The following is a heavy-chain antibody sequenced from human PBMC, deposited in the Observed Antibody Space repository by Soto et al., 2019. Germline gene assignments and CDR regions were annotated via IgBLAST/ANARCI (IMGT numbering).Heavy chain of an antibody. D-gene: IGHD1-26*01. CDR1: GYTFTSYA. CDR2: INAGNGNT. Sequence: QVQLVQSGAEVKKPGASVKVSCKASGYTFTSYAMHWVRQAPGQRLEWMGWINAGNGNTKYSQKFQGRVTITRDTSASTADMELSSLRSEDTAVYYCALLVGAGDTLDYWGQGTLVTVSS. J-gene: IGHJ4*02. V-gene: IGHV1-3*01. CDR3: ALLVGAGDTLDY.